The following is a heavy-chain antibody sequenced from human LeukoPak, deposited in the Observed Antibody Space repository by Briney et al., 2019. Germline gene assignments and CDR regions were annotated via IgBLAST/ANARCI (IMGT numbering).Heavy chain of an antibody. CDR3: ARGGGYYYDSSGIDY. CDR1: GYTFTEYA. D-gene: IGHD3-22*01. V-gene: IGHV1-3*01. Sequence: ASVKVSCKASGYTFTEYAMHWVRLAPGHGLKWMGWINADSGNTESSQRFQGRLSITWDTSATTAYMELSSLTSEDTAVYYCARGGGYYYDSSGIDYWGQGTLVTVSS. J-gene: IGHJ4*02. CDR2: INADSGNT.